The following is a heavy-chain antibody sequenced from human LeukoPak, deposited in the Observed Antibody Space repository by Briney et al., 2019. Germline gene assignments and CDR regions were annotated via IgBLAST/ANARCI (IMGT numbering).Heavy chain of an antibody. V-gene: IGHV4-59*08. Sequence: SETLSITCTVSGGSISSYYWSWIRQPPGKGLEWIGYIYYSGSTNYNPSLKSRVTISVDTSKNQFSLKLSSVTAADTAVYYCARLTSYYGMDVWGQGTTVTVSS. CDR1: GGSISSYY. CDR3: ARLTSYYGMDV. CDR2: IYYSGST. J-gene: IGHJ6*02.